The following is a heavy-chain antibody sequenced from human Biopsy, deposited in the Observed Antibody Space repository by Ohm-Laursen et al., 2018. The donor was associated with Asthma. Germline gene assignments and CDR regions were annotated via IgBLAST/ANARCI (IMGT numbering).Heavy chain of an antibody. CDR3: ASDFPKDYVRYNFQF. CDR1: GYSLTDLS. CDR2: HDHEEGGT. D-gene: IGHD4-17*01. V-gene: IGHV1-24*01. Sequence: SVKVSRNVSGYSLTDLSMHWVRQAPGQGLEWMGGHDHEEGGTVNARRFQGRVTMTEDTSTDTAYMELSSLSSDDTAVYYCASDFPKDYVRYNFQFWGQGTLVTVSS. J-gene: IGHJ4*02.